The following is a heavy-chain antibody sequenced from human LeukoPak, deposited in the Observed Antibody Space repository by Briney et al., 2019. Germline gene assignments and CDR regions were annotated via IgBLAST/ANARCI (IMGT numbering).Heavy chain of an antibody. J-gene: IGHJ4*02. D-gene: IGHD6-19*01. Sequence: PSETLSLTCTVSGYSITSGYYWGWIRQPPGKGLEWIGTIYRSGSTYYNPSLKSRVTISVDTSENQFSLKLSSVTAADTALYYCSRASSTSYYDYWGQGTLVSVSS. CDR2: IYRSGST. CDR3: SRASSTSYYDY. V-gene: IGHV4-38-2*02. CDR1: GYSITSGYY.